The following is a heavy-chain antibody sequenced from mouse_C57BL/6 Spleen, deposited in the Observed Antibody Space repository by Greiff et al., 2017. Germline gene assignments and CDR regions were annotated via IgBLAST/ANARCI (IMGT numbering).Heavy chain of an antibody. J-gene: IGHJ4*01. V-gene: IGHV1-69*01. CDR2: IDPSDSYT. CDR1: GYTFTSYW. CDR3: ARSDSVVATGGD. D-gene: IGHD1-1*01. Sequence: QVQLQQPGAELVMPGASVKLSCKASGYTFTSYWMPWVKQRPGQGLEWIGEIDPSDSYTNYNQKFKGKFTLTVDNSSSTAYMQLSSLTSEDSAVYYCARSDSVVATGGDWGQGTSVTVSS.